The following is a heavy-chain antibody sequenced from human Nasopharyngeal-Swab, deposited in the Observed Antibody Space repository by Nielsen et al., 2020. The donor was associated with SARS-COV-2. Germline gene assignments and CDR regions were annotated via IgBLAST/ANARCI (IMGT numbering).Heavy chain of an antibody. Sequence: GGSLRLSCAASGFTFSSYGMHWVRQAPGKGLEWVAVISYDGSNKYYADSVKGRFTISRDNSKNTLYLQMNSLRAEDTAVYYCAKTSPLNYYSYMDVWGKGTTVTVSS. D-gene: IGHD6-6*01. V-gene: IGHV3-30*18. CDR3: AKTSPLNYYSYMDV. CDR1: GFTFSSYG. CDR2: ISYDGSNK. J-gene: IGHJ6*03.